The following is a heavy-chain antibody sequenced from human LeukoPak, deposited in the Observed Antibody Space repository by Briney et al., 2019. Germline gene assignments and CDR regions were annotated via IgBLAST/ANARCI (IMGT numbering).Heavy chain of an antibody. J-gene: IGHJ6*04. Sequence: SVKVSCKASVGTFSSYAISWVRQAPGQGLEWMGGIIPIFGTANYAQKFQGRVTITADKSTSTAYMELSSLRSEDMAVYYCARELEDGHYYYGMDVWGKGTTVTVSS. CDR2: IIPIFGTA. CDR3: ARELEDGHYYYGMDV. D-gene: IGHD5-24*01. CDR1: VGTFSSYA. V-gene: IGHV1-69*06.